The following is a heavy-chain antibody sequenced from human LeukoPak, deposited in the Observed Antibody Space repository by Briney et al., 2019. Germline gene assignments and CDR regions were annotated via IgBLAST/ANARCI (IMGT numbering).Heavy chain of an antibody. V-gene: IGHV3-7*01. Sequence: GGSLRLSCAASGFTFSSYWMTWIRQAPGKGLEWLANIKEDGSEKKYEDSVKGRFTISRDNAENSLFLQMNSLRAEDTAVYYCARTLIYGYDYWGQGTLVTVSS. CDR2: IKEDGSEK. D-gene: IGHD5-18*01. CDR1: GFTFSSYW. J-gene: IGHJ4*02. CDR3: ARTLIYGYDY.